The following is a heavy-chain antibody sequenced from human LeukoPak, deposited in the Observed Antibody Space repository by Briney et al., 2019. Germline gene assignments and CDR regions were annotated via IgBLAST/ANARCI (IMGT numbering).Heavy chain of an antibody. CDR1: GGSFSGYY. CDR2: INHSGST. Sequence: PSETLSLTCAVYGGSFSGYYWSWIRQPPGKGLEWIGEINHSGSTNYNPSLKSRVTISVDTSKNQFSLKLSSVTAADTAVYYCARVSLLRGVVVPAARYHVASDIWGQGTMVTVSS. CDR3: ARVSLLRGVVVPAARYHVASDI. J-gene: IGHJ3*02. V-gene: IGHV4-34*01. D-gene: IGHD2-2*01.